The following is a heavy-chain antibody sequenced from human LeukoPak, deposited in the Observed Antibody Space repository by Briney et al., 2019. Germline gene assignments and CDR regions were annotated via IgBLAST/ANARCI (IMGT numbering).Heavy chain of an antibody. CDR1: GFTFSSYS. CDR3: AKEMVRGVIQTPDY. D-gene: IGHD3-10*01. J-gene: IGHJ4*02. CDR2: ISSSSSTI. Sequence: PGGSLRLSCAASGFTFSSYSMNWVRQAPGKGLEWVSYISSSSSTIYYADSVKGRFTISRDNSKNTLYLQMNSLRAEDTAVYYCAKEMVRGVIQTPDYWGQGTLVTVSS. V-gene: IGHV3-48*01.